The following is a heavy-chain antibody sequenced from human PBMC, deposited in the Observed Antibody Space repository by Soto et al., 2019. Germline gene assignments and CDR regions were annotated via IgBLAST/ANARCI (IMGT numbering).Heavy chain of an antibody. D-gene: IGHD6-19*01. V-gene: IGHV1-18*01. J-gene: IGHJ4*02. CDR3: ARGRYSSYWDFEY. Sequence: QVQLVQSGAEVKKPGASVTVSCKASGYTFNSYGINWVRQAPGQGLEWMGWISAYNGDTNSAQKLQGRVTMTTDTATSTAYLGLRSPRSDDTAVYYCARGRYSSYWDFEYWGQRTLVTVSS. CDR1: GYTFNSYG. CDR2: ISAYNGDT.